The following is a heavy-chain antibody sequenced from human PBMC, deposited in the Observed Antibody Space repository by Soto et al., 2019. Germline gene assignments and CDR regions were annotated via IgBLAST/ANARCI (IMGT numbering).Heavy chain of an antibody. Sequence: GASVEVCCKDPRGLFSSYVFNWMRQANRRGLEWVGGIIPRSAKSNYAQKFEGRVTITADESTSTAYMELSSLRSDDTAVYYCAREGLVLVPTTVNSDYYYYAMDVWGQGTTVTVSS. CDR2: IIPRSAKS. CDR3: AREGLVLVPTTVNSDYYYYAMDV. J-gene: IGHJ6*02. D-gene: IGHD2-2*01. V-gene: IGHV1-69*13. CDR1: RGLFSSYV.